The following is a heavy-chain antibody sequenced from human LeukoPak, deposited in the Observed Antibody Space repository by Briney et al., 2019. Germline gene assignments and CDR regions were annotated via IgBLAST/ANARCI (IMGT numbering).Heavy chain of an antibody. D-gene: IGHD3-22*01. CDR3: ARDVKSSGYGDWFDP. V-gene: IGHV4-61*01. J-gene: IGHJ5*02. CDR2: IYYSGST. Sequence: PSETLSLTCTVSGGSVSSGSYYWSWIRQPPGKGLEWIGYIYYSGSTNYNPSLKSRVTISVDTSKNQFSLKLRSVTAADTAVYYCARDVKSSGYGDWFDPWGQGTLVTVSS. CDR1: GGSVSSGSYY.